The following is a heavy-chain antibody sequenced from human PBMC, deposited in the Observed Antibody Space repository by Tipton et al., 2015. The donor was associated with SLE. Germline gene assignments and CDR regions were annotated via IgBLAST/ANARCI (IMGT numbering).Heavy chain of an antibody. CDR1: GGSINSYY. Sequence: GLVKPSETLSLTCALSGGSINSYYWSWIRQPPGKGLEWIGYIHYSGTTNYNPSLKSRVTMSVDTSKNQFSLNLRSVTAADTAMYYCARPRERDYNDAFDIWGQGTMVIVSS. V-gene: IGHV4-59*01. CDR2: IHYSGTT. J-gene: IGHJ3*02. D-gene: IGHD4-11*01. CDR3: ARPRERDYNDAFDI.